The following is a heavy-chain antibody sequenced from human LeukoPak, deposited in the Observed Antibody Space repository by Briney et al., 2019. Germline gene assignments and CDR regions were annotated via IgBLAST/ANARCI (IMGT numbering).Heavy chain of an antibody. Sequence: SETLSLTCAVSGGSISSGGYSWGWIRQPPGKGLEWIGYIYHSGSTYYNPSLKSRVTISVDRSKNQFSLKLSSVTAADTAVYYCASRRDYGDYGREAFDYWGRGTLVTVSS. CDR1: GGSISSGGYS. D-gene: IGHD4-17*01. CDR2: IYHSGST. J-gene: IGHJ4*02. V-gene: IGHV4-30-2*01. CDR3: ASRRDYGDYGREAFDY.